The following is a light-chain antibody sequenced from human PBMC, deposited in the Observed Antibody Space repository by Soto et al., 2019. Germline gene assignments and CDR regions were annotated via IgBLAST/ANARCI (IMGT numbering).Light chain of an antibody. J-gene: IGLJ3*02. Sequence: SVLTQPPSASGSPGQSVTISCTGTSSDVGGYNSVSWYQHHPGKAPKLMIYAVSRRPSRVPDRFSGSKSGNTASLTVSGLQAEDEADYYCSSSSGSINVVFGGGTKLTVL. V-gene: IGLV2-8*01. CDR1: SSDVGGYNS. CDR3: SSSSGSINVV. CDR2: AVS.